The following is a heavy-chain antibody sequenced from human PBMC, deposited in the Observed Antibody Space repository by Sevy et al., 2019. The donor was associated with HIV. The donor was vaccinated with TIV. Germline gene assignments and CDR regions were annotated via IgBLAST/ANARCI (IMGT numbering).Heavy chain of an antibody. D-gene: IGHD6-25*01. CDR1: GFTFTTYA. J-gene: IGHJ4*02. CDR3: VKARFVGSGWAWNFDY. Sequence: GGSLRLSCAASGFTFTTYAMTWVRQGPRKGLEWVSSITGSGGASYYADSVKGRFTTSRDSSRNIVTLQMNGLRVEDTAVYYCVKARFVGSGWAWNFDYWGQGAMVTVSS. CDR2: ITGSGGAS. V-gene: IGHV3-23*01.